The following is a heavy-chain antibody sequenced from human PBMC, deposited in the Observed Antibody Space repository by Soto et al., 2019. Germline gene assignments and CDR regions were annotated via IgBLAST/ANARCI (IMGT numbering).Heavy chain of an antibody. Sequence: PGGSLRLSCAASGFTFSSYGMHWVRQAPGKGLEWVAVISYDGSNKYYADSVKGRFTISRDNSKNTLYLQMNSLRAEDTAVYYCAKGLPPYRYYGMDVWGQGTTVTVSS. CDR1: GFTFSSYG. D-gene: IGHD3-16*02. CDR2: ISYDGSNK. V-gene: IGHV3-30*18. CDR3: AKGLPPYRYYGMDV. J-gene: IGHJ6*02.